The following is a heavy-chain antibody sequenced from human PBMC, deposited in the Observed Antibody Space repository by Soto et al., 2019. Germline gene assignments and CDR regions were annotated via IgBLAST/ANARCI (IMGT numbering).Heavy chain of an antibody. CDR2: IIPIFGTA. CDR1: GGTFSSYA. CDR3: ARSTPIHNIVVVPAAPGWTDYYYYGMDV. J-gene: IGHJ6*02. V-gene: IGHV1-69*13. D-gene: IGHD2-2*01. Sequence: SVKVSCKXSGGTFSSYAISWVRQAPGQGLEWMGGIIPIFGTANYAQKFQGRVTITADESTSTAYMELSSLRSEDTAVYYCARSTPIHNIVVVPAAPGWTDYYYYGMDVWGQGTTVTVSS.